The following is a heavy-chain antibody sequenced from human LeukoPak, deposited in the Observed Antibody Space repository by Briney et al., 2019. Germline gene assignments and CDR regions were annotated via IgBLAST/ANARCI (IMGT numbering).Heavy chain of an antibody. Sequence: SETLSLTCTVSGGSISSGGYYWGWIRQPPGKGLEWIGYIYHSGSTYYNPSLKSRVTISVDRSKNQFSLKLSSVTAADTAVYYCARQPGYSSSWSPRSFDYWGQGTLVTVSS. CDR1: GGSISSGGYY. J-gene: IGHJ4*02. CDR3: ARQPGYSSSWSPRSFDY. V-gene: IGHV4-30-2*01. D-gene: IGHD6-13*01. CDR2: IYHSGST.